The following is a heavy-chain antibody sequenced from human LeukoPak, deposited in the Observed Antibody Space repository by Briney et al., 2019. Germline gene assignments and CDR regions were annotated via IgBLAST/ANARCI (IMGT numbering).Heavy chain of an antibody. CDR2: ISSDGTYI. V-gene: IGHV3-21*01. CDR3: ARAPRGYDFWSGYYPDY. J-gene: IGHJ4*02. Sequence: PGGSLRLSCVVSGFTFNCYGMNWVRQAPGKGLEWVSSISSDGTYIYYADSVKGRFTTSRDTAKNSLYLHMNSLRAEDTAVYYCARAPRGYDFWSGYYPDYWGQGTLVTVSS. CDR1: GFTFNCYG. D-gene: IGHD3-3*01.